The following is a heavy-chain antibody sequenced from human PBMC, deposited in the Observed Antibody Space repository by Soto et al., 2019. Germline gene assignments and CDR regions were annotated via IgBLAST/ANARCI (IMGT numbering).Heavy chain of an antibody. V-gene: IGHV4-31*03. CDR1: GGSLRNSGYY. CDR3: ATCGHTYGNAFDI. CDR2: IFHTGRV. J-gene: IGHJ3*02. D-gene: IGHD5-18*01. Sequence: QVHLQESGPGLLKPSQTLSPTCTVSGGSLRNSGYYGTWIRHYPGRGLEWLGYIFHTGRVYYNPSLNGRVVIAVDTSNNQFSLNLTSVTAADTAVYYCATCGHTYGNAFDIWGQGTLVTVS.